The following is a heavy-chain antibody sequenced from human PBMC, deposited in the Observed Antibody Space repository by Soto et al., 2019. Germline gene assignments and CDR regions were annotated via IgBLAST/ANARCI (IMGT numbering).Heavy chain of an antibody. V-gene: IGHV1-8*01. CDR3: ARAGGYDFWSGYYLNWFDP. Sequence: ASVKVSCKASGYTFTSYDINWLRQATGQGLEWMGWMNPNSGNTGYAQKFQGRVTMTRNTSISTAYMELSSLRSEDTAVYYCARAGGYDFWSGYYLNWFDPWGQGTLVTVSS. J-gene: IGHJ5*02. CDR2: MNPNSGNT. D-gene: IGHD3-3*01. CDR1: GYTFTSYD.